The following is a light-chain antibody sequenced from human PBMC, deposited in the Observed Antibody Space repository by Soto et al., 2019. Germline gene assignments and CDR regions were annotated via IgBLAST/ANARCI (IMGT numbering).Light chain of an antibody. CDR3: GSWDSSLSAYV. CDR1: SSNIGGHT. CDR2: DDN. V-gene: IGLV1-51*01. Sequence: QSVMTQPPSVSAAPGQKVTISCSGSSSNIGGHTVSWYQQLPGTTPKLLIYDDNNRPSGIPDRFSSSKTGTSATLGITGFQTGDEADYYCGSWDSSLSAYVFGTGTKLTVL. J-gene: IGLJ1*01.